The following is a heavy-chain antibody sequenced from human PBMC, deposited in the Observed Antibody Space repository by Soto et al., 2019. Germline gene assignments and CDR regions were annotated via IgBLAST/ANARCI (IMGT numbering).Heavy chain of an antibody. CDR1: GGSISGGGYY. J-gene: IGHJ3*02. Sequence: SETLSLTCTVSGGSISGGGYYWSWIRQHPGKGLEWIGYIYYSGSTYYNPSLKSRVTISVDTSKNQFSLKLSSVTAADTAVYYCARVNIAYYDSSGYPQPDAFDIWGQGTMVTVSS. CDR2: IYYSGST. CDR3: ARVNIAYYDSSGYPQPDAFDI. D-gene: IGHD3-22*01. V-gene: IGHV4-31*03.